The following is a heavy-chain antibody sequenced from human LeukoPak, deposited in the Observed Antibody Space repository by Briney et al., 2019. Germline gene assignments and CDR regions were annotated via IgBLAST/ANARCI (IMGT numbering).Heavy chain of an antibody. Sequence: GASVKVSCKASGYTFTSYHMHWVRQAPGQGLEWMGIINPSGGSTSYAQKFQGRVTMTRDTSTSTVYMELSSLRSEDTAVYYCARDLSSSRYSSGWYFWFDPWGQGTLVTVSS. D-gene: IGHD6-19*01. CDR2: INPSGGST. J-gene: IGHJ5*02. CDR3: ARDLSSSRYSSGWYFWFDP. CDR1: GYTFTSYH. V-gene: IGHV1-46*01.